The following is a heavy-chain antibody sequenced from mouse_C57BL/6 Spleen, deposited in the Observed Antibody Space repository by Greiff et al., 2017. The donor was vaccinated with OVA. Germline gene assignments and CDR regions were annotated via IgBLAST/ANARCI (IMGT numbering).Heavy chain of an antibody. J-gene: IGHJ2*01. D-gene: IGHD1-1*01. CDR1: GFNIKDYY. CDR3: ASGYGSSFYFDY. V-gene: IGHV14-2*01. Sequence: VQLKESGAELVKPGASVKLSCTASGFNIKDYYMHWVKQRTEQGLEWIGRIDPEDGETKYAPKFQGKATITADTSSNTAYLQLSSLTSEDTAVYYCASGYGSSFYFDYWGQGTTLTVSS. CDR2: IDPEDGET.